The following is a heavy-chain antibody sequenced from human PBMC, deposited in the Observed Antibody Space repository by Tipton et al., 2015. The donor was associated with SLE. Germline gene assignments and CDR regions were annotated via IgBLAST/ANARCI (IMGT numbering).Heavy chain of an antibody. CDR1: GDSVSSTNYY. Sequence: TLSLTCTVSGDSVSSTNYYWAWIRQPPGKGLEWVGTIFNTGTTYYNSSLKSRVAISADTSKNQFSLTLMSVTGADTAVYYCARDFGRDFWSGYFDWGQGTLVTASS. CDR3: ARDFGRDFWSGYFD. J-gene: IGHJ4*02. D-gene: IGHD3-3*01. CDR2: IFNTGTT. V-gene: IGHV4-39*07.